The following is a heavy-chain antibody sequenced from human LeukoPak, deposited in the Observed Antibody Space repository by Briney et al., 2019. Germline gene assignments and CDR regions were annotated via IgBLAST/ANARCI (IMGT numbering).Heavy chain of an antibody. CDR3: ARGSHGSSWYLDWFDP. V-gene: IGHV3-11*01. CDR1: GFTFSDYY. J-gene: IGHJ5*02. CDR2: ISSSGSTI. Sequence: GGSLRLSCAASGFTFSDYYMSWIRQAPGKGLEWVSYISSSGSTIYYADSVKGRFTISRDNAKNSLYLQMNSLRAEDTAVYYCARGSHGSSWYLDWFDPWGQGPLVTVSS. D-gene: IGHD6-13*01.